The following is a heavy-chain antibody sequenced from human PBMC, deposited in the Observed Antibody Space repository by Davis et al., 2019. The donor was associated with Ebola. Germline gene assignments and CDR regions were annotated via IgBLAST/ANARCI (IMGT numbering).Heavy chain of an antibody. D-gene: IGHD2-2*01. Sequence: MPSETLSLTCAVYGGSFSGYYWGWIRQPPGKGLEWIGSIYYSGSTYYNPSLKSRVTISVDTSKNQFSLKLSSVTAADTAVYYCARHLIVVVPASWFDPWGQGTLVTVSS. CDR1: GGSFSGYY. CDR3: ARHLIVVVPASWFDP. CDR2: IYYSGST. J-gene: IGHJ5*02. V-gene: IGHV4-39*01.